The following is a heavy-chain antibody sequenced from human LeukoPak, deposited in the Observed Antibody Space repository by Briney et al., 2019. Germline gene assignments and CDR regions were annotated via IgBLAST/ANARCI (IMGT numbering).Heavy chain of an antibody. V-gene: IGHV1-8*03. CDR1: GYTFTSYD. D-gene: IGHD2-15*01. Sequence: ASVKVSCKASGYTFTSYDINWVRQATGQGLEWMGWMNPNSGNTGYAQKFQGRVTITRNTSISTAYMELSSLRSEDTAVYYCARGYCSGGSCYPAPDYWGQGTLVTVSS. CDR3: ARGYCSGGSCYPAPDY. CDR2: MNPNSGNT. J-gene: IGHJ4*02.